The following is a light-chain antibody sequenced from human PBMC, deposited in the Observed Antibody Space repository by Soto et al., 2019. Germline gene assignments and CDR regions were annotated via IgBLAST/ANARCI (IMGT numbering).Light chain of an antibody. J-gene: IGKJ1*01. Sequence: LSPGERATLSCRASQSVSSNYLAWYQQKSGQAPRLLIYGASNRATGIPDRFSGSGSGTDFTLTIRRLEPEDFAVYYCQQYDTSPRTFGQGTKVEFK. CDR2: GAS. V-gene: IGKV3-20*01. CDR1: QSVSSNY. CDR3: QQYDTSPRT.